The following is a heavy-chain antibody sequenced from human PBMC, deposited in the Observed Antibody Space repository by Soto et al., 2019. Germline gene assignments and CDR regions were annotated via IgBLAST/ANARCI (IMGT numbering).Heavy chain of an antibody. CDR2: IFYSGYS. J-gene: IGHJ6*04. D-gene: IGHD4-17*01. CDR3: ATTFLGDYGDYVLDV. CDR1: GGPISSDDYY. V-gene: IGHV4-31*11. Sequence: PSETLSLTCAVSGGPISSDDYYWSWIRQHPGKGLEWIGYIFYSGYSYYKSSLKSRVSISVDTSQNQFSLKLRSVTAADTAVYYCATTFLGDYGDYVLDVWGKGTTVTVSS.